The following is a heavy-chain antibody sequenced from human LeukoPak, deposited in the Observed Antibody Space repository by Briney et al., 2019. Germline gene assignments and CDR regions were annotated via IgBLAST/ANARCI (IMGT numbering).Heavy chain of an antibody. J-gene: IGHJ4*02. D-gene: IGHD3-16*01. Sequence: GGSLRLSCTASGFTFGDYAMSWVRQAPGKGLEWVGFIRSKAYVGTTEYAASVKGRFTISRDDSKSIVYLQMNSLKTEDTAVYYCTREGRGSDAFDYWGQGTLVTVSS. CDR3: TREGRGSDAFDY. CDR1: GFTFGDYA. CDR2: IRSKAYVGTT. V-gene: IGHV3-49*04.